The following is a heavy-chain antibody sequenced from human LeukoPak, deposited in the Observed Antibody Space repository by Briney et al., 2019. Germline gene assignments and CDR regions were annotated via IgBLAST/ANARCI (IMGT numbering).Heavy chain of an antibody. Sequence: XTVSXXXXXYTFXXXDINWVRQAAGQGLEWMGWMNPNSGNTVYAQKFQGRVTMTRNTSISTAYMELSSLRSEDTAVYYCARGLGVYSSSQYWGQGTLVTVSS. D-gene: IGHD6-13*01. CDR1: XYTFXXXD. J-gene: IGHJ4*02. CDR2: MNPNSGNT. CDR3: ARGLGVYSSSQY. V-gene: IGHV1-8*01.